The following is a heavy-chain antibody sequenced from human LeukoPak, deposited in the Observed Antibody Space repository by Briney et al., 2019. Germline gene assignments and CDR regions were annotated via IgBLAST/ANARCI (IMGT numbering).Heavy chain of an antibody. V-gene: IGHV1-18*01. CDR1: GYTFPSYG. D-gene: IGHD1-26*01. Sequence: ASVKVSCKASGYTFPSYGISWVRQAPGQGLEWMGWINTYNGNTDYAQKLQGRVTMTTDTSTSTACMELRSLRSDDTAVYYCARDHLGSGSYSSGERVYWGQGTLVTVSS. CDR2: INTYNGNT. J-gene: IGHJ4*02. CDR3: ARDHLGSGSYSSGERVY.